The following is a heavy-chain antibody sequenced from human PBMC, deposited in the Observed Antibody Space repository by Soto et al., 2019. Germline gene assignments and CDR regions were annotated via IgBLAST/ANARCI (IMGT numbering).Heavy chain of an antibody. Sequence: GGSLRLSCAASGFTFSSYSMNWVRQAPGKGLEWVASISSRSNQIFHADSVKGRFTISRDNAKNSVFLQMNSLRPEDTAVYYCAKDRGLGSPVSGGLGVWGQGTTVTVSS. D-gene: IGHD3-10*01. CDR3: AKDRGLGSPVSGGLGV. V-gene: IGHV3-21*01. CDR1: GFTFSSYS. CDR2: ISSRSNQI. J-gene: IGHJ6*02.